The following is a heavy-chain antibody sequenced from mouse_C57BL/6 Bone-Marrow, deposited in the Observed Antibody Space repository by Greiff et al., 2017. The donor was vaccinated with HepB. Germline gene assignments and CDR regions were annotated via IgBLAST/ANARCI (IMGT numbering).Heavy chain of an antibody. Sequence: EVQLQQSGAELVRPGASVKLSCTASGFNIKDDYMHWVKQRPEQGLEWIGWIDPENGDTEYDSKFQGKATITADTSSNTAYLQLSSLTSEVTAVYYCTTHLDGYYPYYYAMDYWGQGTSVTVSS. J-gene: IGHJ4*01. V-gene: IGHV14-4*01. D-gene: IGHD2-3*01. CDR3: TTHLDGYYPYYYAMDY. CDR2: IDPENGDT. CDR1: GFNIKDDY.